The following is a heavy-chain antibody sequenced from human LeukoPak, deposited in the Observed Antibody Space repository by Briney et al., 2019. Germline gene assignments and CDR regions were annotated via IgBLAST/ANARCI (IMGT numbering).Heavy chain of an antibody. V-gene: IGHV3-33*01. J-gene: IGHJ4*02. Sequence: GRSLRLSCAASGFTFSSYGMHWVRQAPDKGLEWVAVIWYDGSNKYYADSVKGRFTISRDNSKNTLYLQMNSLRAEDTAVYYCARDRQAAADNGLDYWGQGTLVTVSS. CDR2: IWYDGSNK. CDR1: GFTFSSYG. CDR3: ARDRQAAADNGLDY. D-gene: IGHD6-13*01.